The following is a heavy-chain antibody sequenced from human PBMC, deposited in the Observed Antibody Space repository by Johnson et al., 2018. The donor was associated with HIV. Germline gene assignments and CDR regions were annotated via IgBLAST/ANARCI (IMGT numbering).Heavy chain of an antibody. J-gene: IGHJ3*02. Sequence: VKLVESGGGLVQPGSSLRLSCAASGFRFDDYAMHWVRQAPGKGLEWVSGISWNSANIGSAGSVKGRFTISRDNTKNSLYLQMNSLRPEDTALYYCTKDAHMVTPQRAFDIWRQGTMVTVSS. CDR3: TKDAHMVTPQRAFDI. CDR1: GFRFDDYA. CDR2: ISWNSANI. V-gene: IGHV3-9*01. D-gene: IGHD5-18*01.